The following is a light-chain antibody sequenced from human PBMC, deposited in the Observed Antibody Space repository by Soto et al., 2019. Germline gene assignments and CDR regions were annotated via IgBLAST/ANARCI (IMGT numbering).Light chain of an antibody. CDR1: QSVNTY. CDR2: AAS. Sequence: IQMTDSPSSLSESVGHRVKITCLASQSVNTYLHWYQQKAGQAPKLLIYAASNLQSGVPSRFSGSGSGTDFTLTITSLRPEDFATYWCQQSYNTPVTFGQGTRLEIK. CDR3: QQSYNTPVT. J-gene: IGKJ5*01. V-gene: IGKV1-39*01.